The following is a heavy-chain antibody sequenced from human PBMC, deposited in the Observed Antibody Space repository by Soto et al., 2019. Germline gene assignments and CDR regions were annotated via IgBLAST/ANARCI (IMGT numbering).Heavy chain of an antibody. D-gene: IGHD1-26*01. CDR2: VRSRAKNYAT. CDR1: GLTFSGAA. Sequence: PXGSLKLSFAASGLTFSGAAIHWVRQASGKGLEWVGRVRSRAKNYATGYGESVKGRFIISRDESKNMAYLQMSSLTAEDTAVYYCTRWETGMPQFDYWGQGTQVTVSS. J-gene: IGHJ4*02. CDR3: TRWETGMPQFDY. V-gene: IGHV3-73*01.